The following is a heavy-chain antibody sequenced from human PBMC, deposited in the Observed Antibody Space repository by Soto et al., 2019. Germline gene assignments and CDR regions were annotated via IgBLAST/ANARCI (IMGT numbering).Heavy chain of an antibody. D-gene: IGHD2-2*01. CDR2: ISYDGSNK. V-gene: IGHV3-30*18. CDR3: AKAFGCSGTTCVESWGYYDYALDV. Sequence: QVQLVESGGGVVQPGRSLRLSCEASGLTLRSHAMHWVRQAPGKGLEWVAVISYDGSNKYYADSVKGRITISRDNSKNTVYLQVNSLRVEDTAVYYCAKAFGCSGTTCVESWGYYDYALDVWGQGTTVTVSS. CDR1: GLTLRSHA. J-gene: IGHJ6*02.